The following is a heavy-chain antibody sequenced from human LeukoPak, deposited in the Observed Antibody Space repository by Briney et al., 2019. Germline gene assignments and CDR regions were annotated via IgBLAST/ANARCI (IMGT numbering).Heavy chain of an antibody. V-gene: IGHV3-48*03. CDR2: ISSSGSTI. Sequence: GGSLRLSCAASGFTFSSYEMNWVRQAPGKGLEWVSYISSSGSTIYYADSVKGRFTISRDNAKNSLYLQMNSLRAEDTAVYYCARERPDMDVWGKGTTVTVSS. CDR1: GFTFSSYE. J-gene: IGHJ6*03. CDR3: ARERPDMDV.